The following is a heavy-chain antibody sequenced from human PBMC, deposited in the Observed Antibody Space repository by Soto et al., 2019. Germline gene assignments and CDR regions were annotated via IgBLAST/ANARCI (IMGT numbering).Heavy chain of an antibody. Sequence: GGSLRLSCAASGFTFSSYDMHWVRQATGKGLEWVSAIGTAGDTYYPGSVKGRFTISRENAKNSLYLQMNSLRAGDTAVYYCARAKWGSRHSSSWYAFDIWGQGTMVTVSS. J-gene: IGHJ3*02. CDR2: IGTAGDT. D-gene: IGHD6-13*01. CDR1: GFTFSSYD. CDR3: ARAKWGSRHSSSWYAFDI. V-gene: IGHV3-13*01.